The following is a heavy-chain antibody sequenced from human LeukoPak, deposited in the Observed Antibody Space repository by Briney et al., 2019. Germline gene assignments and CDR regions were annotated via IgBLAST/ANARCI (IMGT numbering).Heavy chain of an antibody. D-gene: IGHD2-15*01. V-gene: IGHV3-7*04. CDR1: GFIFSSYW. CDR3: GRAYCSGGSCYLRY. J-gene: IGHJ4*02. Sequence: GGSLRLSCAASGFIFSSYWMSWVRQAPGKGLEWVANIKQDGSEKYYVDSVKGRFTISRDDAKNSLYLQMNSLRAEDTAVYYCGRAYCSGGSCYLRYWGQGTLVTVSS. CDR2: IKQDGSEK.